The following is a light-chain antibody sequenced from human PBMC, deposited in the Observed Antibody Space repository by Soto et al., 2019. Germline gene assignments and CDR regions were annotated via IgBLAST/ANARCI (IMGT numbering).Light chain of an antibody. CDR3: QQYNNWPPYT. CDR1: QSVSSN. V-gene: IGKV3-15*01. CDR2: DAS. J-gene: IGKJ2*01. Sequence: EIVMTQSPATLSVSPGERVTLSCRASQSVSSNLAWYQQKPGQAPRLLIYDASTRATGIPASFSGSGSGTEFTLTISSLQSQDFAVYFCQQYNNWPPYTFGQGTKLESK.